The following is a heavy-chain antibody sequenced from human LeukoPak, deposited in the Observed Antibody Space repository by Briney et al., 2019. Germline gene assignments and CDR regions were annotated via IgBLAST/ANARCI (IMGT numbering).Heavy chain of an antibody. Sequence: GGSLRLSCTASGFTFGDYAMSWFRQAPGKGLEWVGFIRSKAYGGTTEYAASVKGRFTISRDDSKSIAYLQMNSLKTEDTAVYYCTRGAVLEWLLVGGGYFDYWGQGTLVTVSS. D-gene: IGHD3-3*01. CDR2: IRSKAYGGTT. V-gene: IGHV3-49*03. CDR3: TRGAVLEWLLVGGGYFDY. CDR1: GFTFGDYA. J-gene: IGHJ4*02.